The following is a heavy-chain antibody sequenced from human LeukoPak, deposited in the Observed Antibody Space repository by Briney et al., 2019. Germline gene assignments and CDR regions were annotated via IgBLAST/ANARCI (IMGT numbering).Heavy chain of an antibody. CDR3: AKDLVTGSLDY. Sequence: GGSLRLSCAASGFTFSSYAMTWVRQAPGKGLELVSSISGSGGSTYYADSVKDRFTISRDNSKNTLYLQMNSLSAEDTAVYYCAKDLVTGSLDYWGQGTLVTVSS. CDR1: GFTFSSYA. V-gene: IGHV3-23*01. J-gene: IGHJ4*02. D-gene: IGHD3-10*01. CDR2: ISGSGGST.